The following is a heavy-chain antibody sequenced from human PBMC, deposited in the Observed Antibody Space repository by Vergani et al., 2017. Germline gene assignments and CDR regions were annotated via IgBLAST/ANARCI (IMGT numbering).Heavy chain of an antibody. CDR1: GGIFSDYY. J-gene: IGHJ5*02. V-gene: IGHV3-11*01. CDR2: ISDGGETK. CDR3: GRKQSPASLMDKPIDI. D-gene: IGHD1/OR15-1a*01. Sequence: QVQLVASGGGLVRPGGSLRLSCAASGGIFSDYYRTWIRQTPGKDLEWLAHISDGGETKMYAESLKGRFTVSRDNTKNLLILQMKALKVDDTATYYCGRKQSPASLMDKPIDIWGQGTLVTVSS.